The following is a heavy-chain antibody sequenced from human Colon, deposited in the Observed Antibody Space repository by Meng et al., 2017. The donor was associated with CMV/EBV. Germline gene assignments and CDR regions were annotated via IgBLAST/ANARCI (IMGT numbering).Heavy chain of an antibody. CDR2: ISSSGSTM. J-gene: IGHJ5*02. D-gene: IGHD2-15*01. CDR1: GLTSSDYY. CDR3: APIGGWGTGTPTKMGT. V-gene: IGHV3-11*01. Sequence: GGSLRLSCAASGLTSSDYYMSWIRQAPGKGLEWISYISSSGSTMDYAASVTRRFTIAREDSKSTLYLQMKGLRAEDTAIYYCAPIGGWGTGTPTKMGTWGQGTLVTVSS.